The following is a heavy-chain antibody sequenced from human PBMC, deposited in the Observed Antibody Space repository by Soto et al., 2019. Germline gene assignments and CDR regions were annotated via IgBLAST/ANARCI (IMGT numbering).Heavy chain of an antibody. D-gene: IGHD6-19*01. V-gene: IGHV1-69*13. J-gene: IGHJ6*02. CDR3: ARDIPTSYSSGLGGYGMDV. CDR1: GGLFSSYA. CDR2: IIPVFDTV. Sequence: ASVKVSCKDTGGLFSSYAVSWVRQAPGQGLEWMGGIIPVFDTVYYAQKFQCRVTITADESTNTAYMELSSLRSEDTAVYYCARDIPTSYSSGLGGYGMDVWGQGTTVTVSS.